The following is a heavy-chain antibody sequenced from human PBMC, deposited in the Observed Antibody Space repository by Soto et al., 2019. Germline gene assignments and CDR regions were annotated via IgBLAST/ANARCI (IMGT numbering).Heavy chain of an antibody. CDR2: IYYRGST. CDR1: GGSISSYY. J-gene: IGHJ2*01. Sequence: QVQLQESGPGLVKPSETLSLTCTVSGGSISSYYWSWIRQPPGKGLEWIGYIYYRGSTNYNPSLKSRVTLSVDPSEYQSSLKLSSVTAADTAMYYCARFNWYFDPWGRGTLVTVSS. V-gene: IGHV4-59*01. CDR3: ARFNWYFDP.